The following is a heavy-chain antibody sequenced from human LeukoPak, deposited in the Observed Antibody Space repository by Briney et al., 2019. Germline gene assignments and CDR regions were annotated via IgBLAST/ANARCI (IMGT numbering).Heavy chain of an antibody. D-gene: IGHD3-10*01. J-gene: IGHJ6*03. V-gene: IGHV4-30-4*08. Sequence: SQTLSLTCTVSGGSISSGDYYWSWVRQPPGKGLEWVGYIYYSGSTYYNPSLKSRVTISVDTSKNQFSLKLSSVTAADTAVYYCAREEVTMVRGVIIDYYYYYMDVWGKGTTATVSS. CDR2: IYYSGST. CDR3: AREEVTMVRGVIIDYYYYYMDV. CDR1: GGSISSGDYY.